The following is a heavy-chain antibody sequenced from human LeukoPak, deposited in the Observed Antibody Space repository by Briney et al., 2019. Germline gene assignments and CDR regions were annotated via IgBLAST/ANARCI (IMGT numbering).Heavy chain of an antibody. D-gene: IGHD6-13*01. CDR1: GFTFTTYA. J-gene: IGHJ4*02. V-gene: IGHV3-23*01. Sequence: GGSLRLSCAASGFTFTTYAMSWVRQAPGKGLEWVSGISGLGDNTYYVDSVKGRFTISRDNAKNTLYLQMNSLRAEDTAVYYCARVGKAAAVDYWGQGTLVTVSS. CDR2: ISGLGDNT. CDR3: ARVGKAAAVDY.